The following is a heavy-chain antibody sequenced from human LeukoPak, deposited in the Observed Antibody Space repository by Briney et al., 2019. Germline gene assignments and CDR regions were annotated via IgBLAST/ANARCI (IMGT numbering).Heavy chain of an antibody. V-gene: IGHV4-30-2*01. Sequence: TSETLSLTCTVSGDSISSGGYYWSWIRQPPGKGLEWIGYISDSGSTYYNPSLKSRVTISLDKSKNQFSLKLSSVTAADTAVYYCARAWGSTLYYFDYWGQGTLVTVSS. CDR2: ISDSGST. J-gene: IGHJ4*02. D-gene: IGHD7-27*01. CDR3: ARAWGSTLYYFDY. CDR1: GDSISSGGYY.